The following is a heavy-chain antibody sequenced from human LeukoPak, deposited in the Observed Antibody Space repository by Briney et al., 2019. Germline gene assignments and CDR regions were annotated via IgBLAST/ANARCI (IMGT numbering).Heavy chain of an antibody. CDR1: GFTVSSNY. CDR3: ARDLYYYGSGSFGKYYYYGMDV. Sequence: GGSLRLSCAASGFTVSSNYMNWVRQAPGKGLEWVSVMYSGGSTFYGDSVKGRFTISRDNSMNTLYLQMNSLRAEDTAVYYCARDLYYYGSGSFGKYYYYGMDVWGQGTTVTVSS. V-gene: IGHV3-66*01. D-gene: IGHD3-10*01. CDR2: MYSGGST. J-gene: IGHJ6*02.